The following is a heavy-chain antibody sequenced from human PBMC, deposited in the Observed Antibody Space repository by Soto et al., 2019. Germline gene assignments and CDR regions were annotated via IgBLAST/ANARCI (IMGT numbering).Heavy chain of an antibody. V-gene: IGHV1-18*01. CDR2: IRPYNGNT. CDR3: ARDLPPHAY. CDR1: GYTFTSYG. Sequence: QVQLVQSGAEVKKPGASVKVSCKASGYTFTSYGISWVRQAPGQGLEWMGWIRPYNGNTNYAQKLQARVTMTTDTATRTAYLEPRSLRPADTAVYYSARDLPPHAYWGPGTLVTVSS. J-gene: IGHJ4*02.